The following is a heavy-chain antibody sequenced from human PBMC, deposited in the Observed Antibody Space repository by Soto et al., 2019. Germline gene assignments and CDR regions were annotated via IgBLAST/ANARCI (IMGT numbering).Heavy chain of an antibody. Sequence: EVQLLESGGGLVQPGRSLRLSCAASGFTFSNYAMSWVRQAPGKGLEWVSAISGSGGSRYYADSVKGRFNISRDNSKNTLYLEMNTLIAEDTAVYYCAKYRRPSLRFSYGWSDPWGQGTLVTVSS. J-gene: IGHJ5*02. D-gene: IGHD3-3*01. CDR1: GFTFSNYA. CDR2: ISGSGGSR. CDR3: AKYRRPSLRFSYGWSDP. V-gene: IGHV3-23*01.